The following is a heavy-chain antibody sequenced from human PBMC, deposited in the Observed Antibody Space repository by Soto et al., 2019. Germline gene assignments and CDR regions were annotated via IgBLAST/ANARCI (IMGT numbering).Heavy chain of an antibody. CDR3: ARDGAVAGRAHDAFDI. Sequence: GGSLRLSCAASGFTFSSYAMHWVRQAPGKGLEWVAVISYDGSNKYYADTVKGRFTISRDNSKNTLYLQMNSLRAEDSAVYYCARDGAVAGRAHDAFDIWGQGTMVTVSS. V-gene: IGHV3-30-3*01. J-gene: IGHJ3*02. CDR2: ISYDGSNK. D-gene: IGHD6-19*01. CDR1: GFTFSSYA.